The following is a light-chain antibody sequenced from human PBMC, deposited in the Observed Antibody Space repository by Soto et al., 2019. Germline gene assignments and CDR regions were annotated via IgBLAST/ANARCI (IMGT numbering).Light chain of an antibody. CDR1: SSNIGAGYD. J-gene: IGLJ2*01. CDR3: QSYDSSLSGVV. CDR2: GDP. Sequence: QSVLTQPPSVSGAPGQRVTISCTGSSSNIGAGYDVYWYQQLPGTVPKLLTYGDPNRPSGVPDRFSGSKSGTSASLAITGLQADDEADYYCQSYDSSLSGVVFGGGTQLTVL. V-gene: IGLV1-40*01.